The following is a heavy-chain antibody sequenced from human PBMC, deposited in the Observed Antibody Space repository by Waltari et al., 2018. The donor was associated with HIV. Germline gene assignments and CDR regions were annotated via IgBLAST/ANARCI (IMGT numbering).Heavy chain of an antibody. CDR2: IWYDGSKK. CDR1: GLRARVVG. D-gene: IGHD6-13*01. V-gene: IGHV3-33*01. J-gene: IGHJ3*01. Sequence: VQLEESGGGLVQPARSRRLHCARAGLRARVVGMHGVRQAPGKCLQWVAVIWYDGSKKEYSDSVKGRFTISKDNSKNTLFLQMNSLRVDDTAVYFCARVPFASSWSADSFDVWGPGTRITVSS. CDR3: ARVPFASSWSADSFDV.